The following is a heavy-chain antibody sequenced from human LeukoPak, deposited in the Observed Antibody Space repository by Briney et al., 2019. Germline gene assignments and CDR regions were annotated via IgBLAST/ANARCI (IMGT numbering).Heavy chain of an antibody. CDR2: ISFDGSRE. V-gene: IGHV3-30*18. J-gene: IGHJ4*02. Sequence: GGSLRLSCAASGFAYSSYGMHWVRQAPGKGLDWVAVISFDGSREYYADAVKCRFTISRDNSKNTLYLQMSSLRVEDTAVYYCVKEYSSGCPDYWGQGTLVTVSS. CDR3: VKEYSSGCPDY. CDR1: GFAYSSYG. D-gene: IGHD6-19*01.